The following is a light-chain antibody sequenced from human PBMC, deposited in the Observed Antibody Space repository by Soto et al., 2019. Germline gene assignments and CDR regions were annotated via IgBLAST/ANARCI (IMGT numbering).Light chain of an antibody. J-gene: IGKJ1*01. CDR3: QHYNNWPQT. CDR1: QSVSSN. V-gene: IGKV3-15*01. CDR2: GRS. Sequence: EIVMTQSPATLSVSPEERATLSCRASQSVSSNLAWYQQKPGQAPRLLIYGRSTKATGIPARFSGSRSGTEFTLTISSLQSEDFAVYYCQHYNNWPQTFGQGTKVEIK.